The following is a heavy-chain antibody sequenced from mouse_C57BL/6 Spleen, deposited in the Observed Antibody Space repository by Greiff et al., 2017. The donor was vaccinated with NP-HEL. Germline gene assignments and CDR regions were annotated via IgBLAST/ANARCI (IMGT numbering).Heavy chain of an antibody. D-gene: IGHD1-1*02. CDR2: ISSGGSYT. Sequence: EVKLVESGGDLVKPGGSLKLSCAASGFTFSSYGMSWVRQTPDKRLEWVATISSGGSYTYYPDSVKGRFTISRDNAKNTLYLHMSSLKSEDTAMYYCARHEGGIFDYWGQGTTLTVSS. CDR3: ARHEGGIFDY. CDR1: GFTFSSYG. J-gene: IGHJ2*01. V-gene: IGHV5-6*01.